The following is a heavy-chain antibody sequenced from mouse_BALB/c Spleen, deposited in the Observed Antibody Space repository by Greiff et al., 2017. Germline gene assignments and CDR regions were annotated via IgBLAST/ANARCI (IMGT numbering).Heavy chain of an antibody. CDR3: ARGGYRDYFDY. V-gene: IGHV5-6-5*01. D-gene: IGHD2-12*01. J-gene: IGHJ2*01. Sequence: DVMLVESGGGLVKPGGSLKLSCAASGFTFSSYAMSWVRQTPEKRLEWVASISSGGSTYYPDSVKGRFTISRDNARNILYLQMSSLRSEDTAMYYCARGGYRDYFDYWGQGTTLTVSS. CDR1: GFTFSSYA. CDR2: ISSGGST.